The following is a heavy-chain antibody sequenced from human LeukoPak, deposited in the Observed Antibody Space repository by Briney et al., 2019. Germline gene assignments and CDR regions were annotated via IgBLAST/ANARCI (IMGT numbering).Heavy chain of an antibody. V-gene: IGHV4-39*01. CDR3: ARHAGGIAAAGTRPFDY. D-gene: IGHD6-13*01. J-gene: IGHJ4*02. Sequence: SETLSLTCTVCGASFSSSTYYWGWIRQPPGKGLEWIGSIYYSGSTYYNPSLKSRVTMSVDTSKNQFSLKLSSVTAADTAVYYCARHAGGIAAAGTRPFDYWGQGTLVTVSS. CDR2: IYYSGST. CDR1: GASFSSSTYY.